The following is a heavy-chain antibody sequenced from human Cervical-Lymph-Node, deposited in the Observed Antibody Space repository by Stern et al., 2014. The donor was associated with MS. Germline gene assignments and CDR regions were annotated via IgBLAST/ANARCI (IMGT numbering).Heavy chain of an antibody. CDR2: ITAYNGNT. Sequence: QEQLVEPGAEVKKPGASVKVSCKASGYTFTSYGISWVRKAPGQGLEWMGWITAYNGNTNYAQKLQGRVTMTTDTSTSTAYMELRSLRSDDTAVYYCARAIPPGYSYGQYYYYYGMDVWGQGTTVTVSS. D-gene: IGHD5-18*01. CDR1: GYTFTSYG. CDR3: ARAIPPGYSYGQYYYYYGMDV. V-gene: IGHV1-18*04. J-gene: IGHJ6*02.